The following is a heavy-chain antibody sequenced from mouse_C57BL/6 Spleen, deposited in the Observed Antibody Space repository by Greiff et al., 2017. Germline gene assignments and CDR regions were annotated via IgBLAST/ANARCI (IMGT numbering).Heavy chain of an antibody. CDR1: GYTFTSYW. CDR2: IHPNSGST. D-gene: IGHD1-1*01. J-gene: IGHJ1*03. CDR3: ANYYGSSRWYFDV. Sequence: VKLVESGAELVKPGASVKLSCKASGYTFTSYWMHWVKQRPGQGLEWIGMIHPNSGSTNYNEKFKSKATLTVDKSSSTAYMQLSSLTSEDSAVYYCANYYGSSRWYFDVWGTGTTVTVSS. V-gene: IGHV1-64*01.